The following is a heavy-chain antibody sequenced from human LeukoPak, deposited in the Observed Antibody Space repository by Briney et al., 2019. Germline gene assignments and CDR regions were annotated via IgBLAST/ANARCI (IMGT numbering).Heavy chain of an antibody. J-gene: IGHJ4*02. CDR2: IYYSGST. CDR3: ARVYGTRGYFDY. D-gene: IGHD5/OR15-5a*01. V-gene: IGHV4-59*01. CDR1: GGSISSYY. Sequence: SETLSLTCTDPGGSISSYYRSWIRQPPGKGLEWIGYIYYSGSTNYNPSLKSRVTISVDTSKNQFSLKLSSVTAADTAVYYCARVYGTRGYFDYWGQGTLVTVSS.